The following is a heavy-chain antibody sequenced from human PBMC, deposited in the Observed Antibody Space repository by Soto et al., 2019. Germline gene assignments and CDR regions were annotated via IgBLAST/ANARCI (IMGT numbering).Heavy chain of an antibody. D-gene: IGHD6-13*01. CDR1: GYTFTSYG. CDR2: ISAYNGNT. V-gene: IGHV1-18*01. CDR3: ARDGPFVVAAAGYNWFDP. Sequence: ASVKVSCKASGYTFTSYGISWVRQAPGQGLEWMGWISAYNGNTNYAQKLQGRVTMTTDTSTSTAYMELRSLRSDDTAVYYCARDGPFVVAAAGYNWFDPWGQGTLVTVSS. J-gene: IGHJ5*02.